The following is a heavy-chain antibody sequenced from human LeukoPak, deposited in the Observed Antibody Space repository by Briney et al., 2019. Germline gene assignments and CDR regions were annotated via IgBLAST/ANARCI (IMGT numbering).Heavy chain of an antibody. D-gene: IGHD3-3*01. Sequence: SETLSLTCTVSGYSISSGYYWGWIRPPPGKGLEWIGSIYYSGSTYYNPSLKSRVTISVDTSKNQFSLKLSSVTAADTAVYYCATTPWSHFDSWGQGTLVTVSS. V-gene: IGHV4-38-2*02. CDR1: GYSISSGYY. CDR2: IYYSGST. CDR3: ATTPWSHFDS. J-gene: IGHJ4*02.